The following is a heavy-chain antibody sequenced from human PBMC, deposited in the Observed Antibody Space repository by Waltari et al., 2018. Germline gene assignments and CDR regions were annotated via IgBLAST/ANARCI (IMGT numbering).Heavy chain of an antibody. CDR1: GFTVRSNY. CDR3: AAGYYDFWSGYYRNLDY. J-gene: IGHJ4*02. V-gene: IGHV3-53*01. CDR2: IYSGGST. Sequence: EVQLVESGGGLIQPGGSLRLSCAASGFTVRSNYMRLVRQAPGKGLEWVSVIYSGGSTYYADSVKGRFTISRDNSKNTLYLQMNSLRAEDTAVYYCAAGYYDFWSGYYRNLDYWGQGTLVTISS. D-gene: IGHD3-3*01.